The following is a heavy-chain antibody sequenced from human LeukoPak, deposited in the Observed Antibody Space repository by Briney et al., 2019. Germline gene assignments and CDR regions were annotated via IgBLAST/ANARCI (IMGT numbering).Heavy chain of an antibody. D-gene: IGHD1-26*01. CDR1: GGSISSGAYY. CDR3: ARGRSGSYYGMDV. CDR2: IYYSGST. J-gene: IGHJ6*02. Sequence: SETLSLTCTVSGGSISSGAYYWSWIRQPPGKGLEWIGYIYYSGSTNYNPSLKSRVTISVDTSKNQFSLKLSSVTAADTAVYYCARGRSGSYYGMDVWGQGTTVTVSS. V-gene: IGHV4-61*08.